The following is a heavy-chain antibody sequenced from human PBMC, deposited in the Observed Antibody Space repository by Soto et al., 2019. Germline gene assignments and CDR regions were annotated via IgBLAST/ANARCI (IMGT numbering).Heavy chain of an antibody. CDR3: ARGRRITMVRGVTPYYYYYMDV. V-gene: IGHV4-34*01. J-gene: IGHJ6*03. CDR2: INHSGST. Sequence: SETLSLTCAVYGGSFSGYYWSWIRQPPGKGLEWIGEINHSGSTNYNPSLKSRVTISVDTSKNQFSLKLSSVTAADTAVYYCARGRRITMVRGVTPYYYYYMDVWGKGTTVTVSS. D-gene: IGHD3-10*01. CDR1: GGSFSGYY.